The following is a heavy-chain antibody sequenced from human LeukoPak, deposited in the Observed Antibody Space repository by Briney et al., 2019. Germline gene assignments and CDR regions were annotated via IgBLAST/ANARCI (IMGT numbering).Heavy chain of an antibody. D-gene: IGHD1-26*01. Sequence: GGSLRLSCAASGFTSSSYWMHWVRQAPGKGLVWVSRINSDGSSTSYADSVKGRFTISRDNAKNTLYLQMNSLRAEDTAVYYCARVLSGSYLEAFDYWGQGTLVTVSS. CDR1: GFTSSSYW. CDR2: INSDGSST. V-gene: IGHV3-74*01. CDR3: ARVLSGSYLEAFDY. J-gene: IGHJ4*02.